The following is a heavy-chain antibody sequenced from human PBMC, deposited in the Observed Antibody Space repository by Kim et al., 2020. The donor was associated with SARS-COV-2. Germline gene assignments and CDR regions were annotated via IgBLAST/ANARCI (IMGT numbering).Heavy chain of an antibody. V-gene: IGHV3-48*02. CDR3: ARQIVTATARWFDP. Sequence: GGSLRLSCVGSGVTLTSYSMIWVRQAPGKGLEWVSYINDSGRTIYYVDSVKGRFSVSRDDARNSLYLQMSTLRDEDTAVYYCARQIVTATARWFDPWGQG. D-gene: IGHD1-26*01. CDR2: INDSGRTI. J-gene: IGHJ5*02. CDR1: GVTLTSYS.